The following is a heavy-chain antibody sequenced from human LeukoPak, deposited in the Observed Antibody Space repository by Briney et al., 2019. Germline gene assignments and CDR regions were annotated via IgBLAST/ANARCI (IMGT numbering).Heavy chain of an antibody. D-gene: IGHD6-19*01. V-gene: IGHV1-8*01. CDR1: GYTFTSYD. CDR2: MNPNSGNT. J-gene: IGHJ1*01. Sequence: GASVKVSCKASGYTFTSYDINWVRQATGQGLEWMGWMNPNSGNTGYAQKFQGRVTMTRNTSISTAYMELSSLRSEDTAVYYCARGGKKALAGTRSPQYFQHWGQGTQVTVSS. CDR3: ARGGKKALAGTRSPQYFQH.